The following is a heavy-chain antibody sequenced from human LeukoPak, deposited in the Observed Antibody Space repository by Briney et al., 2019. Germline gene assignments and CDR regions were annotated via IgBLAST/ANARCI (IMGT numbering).Heavy chain of an antibody. CDR2: ISISSDMT. Sequence: PGGSLRLSCEVSGFPFSSHAMSWVRLAPGGGLEWVSGISISSDMTYYADSVQGRFIISRDNSKNTVFLQMDSLRVEDTAVYYCANEEVPNDYWGRGTLVTVSS. V-gene: IGHV3-23*01. CDR1: GFPFSSHA. D-gene: IGHD4/OR15-4a*01. J-gene: IGHJ4*02. CDR3: ANEEVPNDY.